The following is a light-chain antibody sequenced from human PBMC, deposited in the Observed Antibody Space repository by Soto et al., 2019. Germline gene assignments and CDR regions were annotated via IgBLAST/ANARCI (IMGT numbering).Light chain of an antibody. CDR2: DAS. CDR1: QSISSW. V-gene: IGKV1-5*01. CDR3: QQYNSYPT. Sequence: DIKLYQSPSTLSASVGDRVTLTCRASQSISSWLAWYQQKPGKAPKLLIYDASSLESGVPSRFSGSGSGTEFTLTISSLQPDDFATYYCQQYNSYPTFGQGTKVDIK. J-gene: IGKJ1*01.